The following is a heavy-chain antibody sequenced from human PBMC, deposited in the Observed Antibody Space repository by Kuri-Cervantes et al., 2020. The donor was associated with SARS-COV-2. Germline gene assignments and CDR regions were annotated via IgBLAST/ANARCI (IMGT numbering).Heavy chain of an antibody. CDR1: GLTFSSYS. D-gene: IGHD6-6*01. Sequence: GGSLRLSCAASGLTFSSYSMNWVRQAPGKGLEWVSYISSSSSTIYYADSVKGRFTISRDNAKNSLYLQMNSLRAEDTAVYYCARDVIAARPSRGAFDIWGQGTMVTVSS. V-gene: IGHV3-48*01. J-gene: IGHJ3*02. CDR3: ARDVIAARPSRGAFDI. CDR2: ISSSSSTI.